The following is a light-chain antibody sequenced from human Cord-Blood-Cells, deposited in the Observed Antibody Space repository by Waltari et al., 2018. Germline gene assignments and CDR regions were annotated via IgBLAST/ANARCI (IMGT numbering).Light chain of an antibody. Sequence: QSALTQPASVSGSPGQSITISCTGTRSAVGGYNYVSWYQQPPGKAPKLMIYDVSKRPSGVSNRFSGSKSGNTASLTISGLQAEDEADYYCSSYTSSSTLEFGGGTKLTVL. J-gene: IGLJ3*02. V-gene: IGLV2-14*01. CDR1: RSAVGGYNY. CDR3: SSYTSSSTLE. CDR2: DVS.